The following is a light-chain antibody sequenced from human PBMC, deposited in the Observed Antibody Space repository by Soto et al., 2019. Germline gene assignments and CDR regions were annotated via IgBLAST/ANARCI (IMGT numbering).Light chain of an antibody. V-gene: IGLV2-14*01. CDR3: SSYTNINTRACV. CDR1: SSDIGGYNY. Sequence: QSVLTQPASVSGSPGQSITISCTGTSSDIGGYNYVSWYQQHPGKAPKLMIYGVTNRPSGVSNRFSGSKSGNTASLTISGLQAEDEAEYYCSSYTNINTRACVFGTGTKVTVL. J-gene: IGLJ1*01. CDR2: GVT.